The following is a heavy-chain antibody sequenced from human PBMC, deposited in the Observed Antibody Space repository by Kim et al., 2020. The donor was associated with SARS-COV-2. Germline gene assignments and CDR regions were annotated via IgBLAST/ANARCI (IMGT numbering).Heavy chain of an antibody. CDR1: GFTFSSYW. Sequence: GGSLRLSCAASGFTFSSYWMSWVRQAPGKGLEWVANIKQDGSEKYYVDSVKGRFTISRDNAKNSLYLQMNSLRAEDTAVYYCARDARTGYSSSWYDYWGQGTLVTVSS. CDR3: ARDARTGYSSSWYDY. V-gene: IGHV3-7*03. D-gene: IGHD6-13*01. CDR2: IKQDGSEK. J-gene: IGHJ4*02.